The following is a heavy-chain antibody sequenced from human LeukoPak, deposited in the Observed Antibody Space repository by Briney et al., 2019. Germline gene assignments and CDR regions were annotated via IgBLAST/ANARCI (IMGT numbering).Heavy chain of an antibody. CDR1: GFTFSTYP. V-gene: IGHV3-48*01. J-gene: IGHJ6*02. CDR2: ISGTTTTR. Sequence: GGSLRLSCVGSGFTFSTYPINWVRQAPGKGLEWVSYISGTTTTRYYADPVKGRFTISRDNSENTLYLQMNSLRAEDTAVYYCAKDLLTALYYYGMDVWGQGTTVTVSS. D-gene: IGHD3-9*01. CDR3: AKDLLTALYYYGMDV.